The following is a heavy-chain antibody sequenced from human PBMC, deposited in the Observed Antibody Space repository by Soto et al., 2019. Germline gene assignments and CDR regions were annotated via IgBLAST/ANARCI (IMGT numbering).Heavy chain of an antibody. J-gene: IGHJ4*02. CDR2: ISGYNGNT. D-gene: IGHD1-1*01. V-gene: IGHV1-18*01. Sequence: QAQLVQSGAEVKKPGASVKVSCKTSGYTFTSYGIIWVRQAPGQGLEWMGWISGYNGNTEYGQKFQGRVTMTTDTSASTADLELRSLRSDDTAVYYCARDGYTFGSYSFDHWGQGTLVTVSS. CDR3: ARDGYTFGSYSFDH. CDR1: GYTFTSYG.